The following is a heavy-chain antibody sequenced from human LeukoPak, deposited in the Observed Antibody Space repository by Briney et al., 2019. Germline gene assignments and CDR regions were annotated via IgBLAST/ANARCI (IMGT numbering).Heavy chain of an antibody. J-gene: IGHJ5*02. D-gene: IGHD3-22*01. Sequence: GRSLRLSCAASGFTFSSHAMHWVRQAPGKGLEWVAVISSDGSNKFYADSVKGRLTISRDNSKNTLFLRMNSLRSEDTALYYCARDRIDSSGYPNWFDPWGQGTLVTVSS. CDR1: GFTFSSHA. V-gene: IGHV3-30-3*01. CDR2: ISSDGSNK. CDR3: ARDRIDSSGYPNWFDP.